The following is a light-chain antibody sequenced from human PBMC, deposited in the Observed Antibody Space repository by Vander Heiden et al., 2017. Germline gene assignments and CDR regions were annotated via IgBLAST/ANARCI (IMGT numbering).Light chain of an antibody. V-gene: IGKV2D-29*01. CDR1: QSLLYGDGKTY. J-gene: IGKJ5*01. CDR2: EGS. Sequence: DIVLTQTPLFLSVTPGQPASISCKSSQSLLYGDGKTYLYWYLQKPGQPPQLLIFEGSNRGPAVPDRFSGSASGTDFTLNISLVDAEDVGVYYCRQTIQLPITFGQGTRMDIK. CDR3: RQTIQLPIT.